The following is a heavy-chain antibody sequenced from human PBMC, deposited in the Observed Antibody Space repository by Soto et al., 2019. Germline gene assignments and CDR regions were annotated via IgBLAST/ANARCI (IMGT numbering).Heavy chain of an antibody. CDR3: TRDTRGDSNWFDP. CDR2: IHPSSGST. J-gene: IGHJ5*02. D-gene: IGHD4-17*01. Sequence: GASVKVSCKASGYTFTSYYMHWVRQAPGQGLEWMGIIHPSSGSTSYAQKFQGRVTMTRDTSTSTVYMELSSLRSEDTAVYYCTRDTRGDSNWFDPWXQGTLVTVSS. V-gene: IGHV1-46*03. CDR1: GYTFTSYY.